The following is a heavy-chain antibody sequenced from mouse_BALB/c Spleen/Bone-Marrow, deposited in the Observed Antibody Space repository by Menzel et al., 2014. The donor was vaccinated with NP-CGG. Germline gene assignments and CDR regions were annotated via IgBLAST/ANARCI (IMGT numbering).Heavy chain of an antibody. CDR1: GFDFSRYW. J-gene: IGHJ2*01. V-gene: IGHV4-1*02. CDR2: INPDSSTI. D-gene: IGHD1-2*01. CDR3: ARQGYYGYSDY. Sequence: EVQLVESGGGLVQPGGSLKLSCAASGFDFSRYWMSWVRQAPGKGLEWIGEINPDSSTINYTPSLKDKFIIPRDNAKNTLYLQMRKVRSEDTALYYCARQGYYGYSDYWGQGTTLTVSS.